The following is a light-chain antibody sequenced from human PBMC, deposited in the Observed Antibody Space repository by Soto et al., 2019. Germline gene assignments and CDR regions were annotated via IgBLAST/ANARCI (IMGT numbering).Light chain of an antibody. V-gene: IGLV2-14*01. CDR3: SSYTSSSTLV. CDR2: EVN. CDR1: SSDVGAYNY. Sequence: QSALTQPASVSGSPGQSITISCTGTSSDVGAYNYVSWYQQHPGKAPKLMIFEVNNRPSGVSNRFSGSTSGNTASLAISGLQAEDEADYYCSSYTSSSTLVFGGGTKVTVL. J-gene: IGLJ2*01.